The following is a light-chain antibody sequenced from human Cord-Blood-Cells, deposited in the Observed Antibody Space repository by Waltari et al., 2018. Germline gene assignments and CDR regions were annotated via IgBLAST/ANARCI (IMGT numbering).Light chain of an antibody. V-gene: IGLV2-14*01. Sequence: QSALTQPASVSGSPGQSITISCTGTSSDVGGYNSVSWYQQHPGKAPKHMIYEVSNRRSGISNRFSGSRSGKTASVTSSGLQAGDGANYYCGSYTSSSWVFGGGTKLIVL. CDR3: GSYTSSSWV. J-gene: IGLJ3*02. CDR1: SSDVGGYNS. CDR2: EVS.